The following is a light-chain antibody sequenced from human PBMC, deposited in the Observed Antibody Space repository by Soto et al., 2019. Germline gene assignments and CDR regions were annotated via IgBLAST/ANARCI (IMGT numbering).Light chain of an antibody. Sequence: QAVVTQPPSASGTPGQRVTISCSGSNSNIGSNTVNWYQQFPGAAPKLLVYSSNLRPSGVPDRFSGSKSGTSASLAISGLQSEDESDYYCAAWDDSLSGLFVFGTGTQLTVL. J-gene: IGLJ1*01. CDR3: AAWDDSLSGLFV. CDR2: SSN. CDR1: NSNIGSNT. V-gene: IGLV1-44*01.